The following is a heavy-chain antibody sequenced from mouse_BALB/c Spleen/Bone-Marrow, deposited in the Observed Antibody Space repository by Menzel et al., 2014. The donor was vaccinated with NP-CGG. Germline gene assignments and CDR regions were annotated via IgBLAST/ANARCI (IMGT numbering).Heavy chain of an antibody. D-gene: IGHD1-1*01. CDR2: INPSNGRA. CDR3: ARYYNYYWDV. J-gene: IGHJ1*01. CDR1: GYTFTNYW. Sequence: QVQLKQSGAEVVKPGASVRLSCKTSGYTFTNYWMHWVKQRPGQGLEWIGDINPSNGRATYSEKFKSKATLTVDTSSSTAYMQLSSLTSDDSAVYYCARYYNYYWDVWGAGTTVTVPS. V-gene: IGHV1S81*02.